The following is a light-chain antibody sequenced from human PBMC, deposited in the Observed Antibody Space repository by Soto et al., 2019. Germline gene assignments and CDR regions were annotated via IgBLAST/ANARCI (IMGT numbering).Light chain of an antibody. CDR3: QHRSNWPGT. V-gene: IGKV3-11*01. J-gene: IGKJ1*01. Sequence: EVVLTQSPATLSLSPGERATLSCRASQSVFSYLAWYQQKPGQAPRLLIYDVSDRATGIPARFTGSGSGTDFTLTISSLEPEDFAVYYCQHRSNWPGTFGQGTQVDIK. CDR2: DVS. CDR1: QSVFSY.